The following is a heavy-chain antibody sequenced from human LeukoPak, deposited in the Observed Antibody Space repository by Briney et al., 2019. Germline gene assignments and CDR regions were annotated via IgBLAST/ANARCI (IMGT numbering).Heavy chain of an antibody. D-gene: IGHD3-10*01. CDR1: GGSISSGGYY. J-gene: IGHJ4*02. V-gene: IGHV4-31*03. CDR2: IYYSGST. CDR3: ARADYYGSGSYHLG. Sequence: PSQTLSLTCTVSGGSISSGGYYWSWIRQHPGKGLEWIGYIYYSGSTYYNPSLKSRVTMSVDTSKNQFSLKLSSVTAADTAVYYCARADYYGSGSYHLGWSQGTLVTVSS.